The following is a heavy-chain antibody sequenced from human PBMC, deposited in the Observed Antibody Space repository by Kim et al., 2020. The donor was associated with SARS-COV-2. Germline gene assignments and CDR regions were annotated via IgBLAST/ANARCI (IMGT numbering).Heavy chain of an antibody. D-gene: IGHD1-26*01. CDR1: GFTFSSYW. Sequence: GGSLRLSCAASGFTFSSYWMSWVRQSPGKGLEWVANINQDGHEKNYVDSVKGRFTISRDNAKNSLYLQINSLRAEDTAVYYCARDKLSGICLFDYWGQGALVTVSS. CDR3: ARDKLSGICLFDY. CDR2: INQDGHEK. J-gene: IGHJ4*02. V-gene: IGHV3-7*03.